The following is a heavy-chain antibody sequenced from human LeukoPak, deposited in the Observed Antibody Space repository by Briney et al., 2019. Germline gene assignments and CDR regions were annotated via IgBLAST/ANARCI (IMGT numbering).Heavy chain of an antibody. V-gene: IGHV3-11*01. J-gene: IGHJ5*02. Sequence: GGSLRLSCAASGFTFSDYYMSWIRQAPGKGLEWVSYISSSGSTIYYADSVKGRFTISRDNAKNSLYLQMNSLRAEDTAVYYCARALARFSSGPKFDPWGQGTLVTVSS. CDR2: ISSSGSTI. CDR3: ARALARFSSGPKFDP. D-gene: IGHD3-10*01. CDR1: GFTFSDYY.